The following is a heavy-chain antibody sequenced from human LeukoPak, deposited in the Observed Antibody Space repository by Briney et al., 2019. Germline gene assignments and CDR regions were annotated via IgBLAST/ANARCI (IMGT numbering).Heavy chain of an antibody. CDR3: AIRKSGNAIDY. CDR2: INGSGGTT. CDR1: GFTFSSYA. Sequence: PGGSLRLSCAASGFTFSSYAMSWVRQAPGKGLEWVSDINGSGGTTYYTDSVKGRFTISRDNSKNTLYLLMNSLRAEDTAVYYCAIRKSGNAIDYWGQGTLVTVSS. J-gene: IGHJ4*02. D-gene: IGHD5-12*01. V-gene: IGHV3-23*01.